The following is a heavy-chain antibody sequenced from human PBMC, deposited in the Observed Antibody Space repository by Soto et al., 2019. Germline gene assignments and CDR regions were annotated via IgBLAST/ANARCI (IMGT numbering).Heavy chain of an antibody. CDR3: SRGLTPVAEPFNSWFDP. D-gene: IGHD3-9*01. CDR1: GFTFGDYA. Sequence: GGSLRLSCTASGFTFGDYAMSWFRQAPGKGLEWVGFIRSKAYSGTTEYAASVKGRFTISRDDSKSIAYLQMISLKTEDTALYFCSRGLTPVAEPFNSWFDPWGQGTLVTVSS. CDR2: IRSKAYSGTT. J-gene: IGHJ5*02. V-gene: IGHV3-49*03.